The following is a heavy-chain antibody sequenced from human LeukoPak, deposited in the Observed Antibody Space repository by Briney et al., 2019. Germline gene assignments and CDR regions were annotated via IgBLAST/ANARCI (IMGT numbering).Heavy chain of an antibody. V-gene: IGHV3-23*01. J-gene: IGHJ4*02. D-gene: IGHD1-1*01. Sequence: GGSLRLSCAASGFTFTNFAMSWVRQAPGKGLEWVSGFSVSDTTTHYADSVKGRFTISRDNSRNTLYLQMNSLTVGDTAVYYCASRTTGYWGQGTLVTVSS. CDR3: ASRTTGY. CDR1: GFTFTNFA. CDR2: FSVSDTTT.